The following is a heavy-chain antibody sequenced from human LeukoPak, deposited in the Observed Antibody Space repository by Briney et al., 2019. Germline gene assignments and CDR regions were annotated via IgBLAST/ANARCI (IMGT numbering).Heavy chain of an antibody. CDR1: GYSSISYW. Sequence: GESLKISCKAFGYSSISYWMSWVRQMPGKGREWMGTIVPGDSCTNYSPSFQGHVTISADKSISTAYLQWSSLKASDTAMYYCARSRGGIVVVPAAMKWAFDIWGQGTMVTVSS. CDR2: IVPGDSCT. D-gene: IGHD2-2*01. V-gene: IGHV5-10-1*01. CDR3: ARSRGGIVVVPAAMKWAFDI. J-gene: IGHJ3*02.